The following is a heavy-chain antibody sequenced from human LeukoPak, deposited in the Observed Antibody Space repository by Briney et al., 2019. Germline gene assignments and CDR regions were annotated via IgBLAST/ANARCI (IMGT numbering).Heavy chain of an antibody. D-gene: IGHD6-19*01. CDR1: GFTFNTYS. CDR2: ISFGSTYI. V-gene: IGHV3-21*01. Sequence: GGSLRLSCSASGFTFNTYSMNWVRQAPGKGLEWVSSISFGSTYIFYGDSVKGRFTISRDDAVNSLYLQMNSLRAEDTAVYYCARTRGDSGCFDLWGQGTLVTVSS. CDR3: ARTRGDSGCFDL. J-gene: IGHJ4*02.